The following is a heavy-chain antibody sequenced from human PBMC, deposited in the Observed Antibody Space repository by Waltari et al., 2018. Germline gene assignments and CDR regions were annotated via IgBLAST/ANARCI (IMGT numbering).Heavy chain of an antibody. J-gene: IGHJ4*02. V-gene: IGHV3-53*01. CDR2: IYSDGRT. D-gene: IGHD6-19*01. CDR3: ARNKGWYGDGYFDY. Sequence: EVQLVESGGGLIQPGGSLSLAWEASGFTVSSNYMSWVRQAPGKGLEWVSVIYSDGRTVYADSVKGRFTISRDNLKNTVDLQMSSLRADDTAVYYCARNKGWYGDGYFDYWGQGTLVSVSS. CDR1: GFTVSSNY.